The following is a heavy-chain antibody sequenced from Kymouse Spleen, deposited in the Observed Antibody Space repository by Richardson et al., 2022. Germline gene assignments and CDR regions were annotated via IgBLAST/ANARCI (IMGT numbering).Heavy chain of an antibody. Sequence: QVQLVESGGGVVQPGRSLRLSCAASGFTFSSYGMHWVRQAPGKGLEWVAVIWYDGSNKYYADSVKGRFTISRDNSKNTLYLQMNSLRAEDTAVYYCARDQGSSYTDYWGQGTLVTVSS. D-gene: IGHD3-16*02. CDR2: IWYDGSNK. J-gene: IGHJ4*02. CDR3: ARDQGSSYTDY. CDR1: GFTFSSYG. V-gene: IGHV3-33*01.